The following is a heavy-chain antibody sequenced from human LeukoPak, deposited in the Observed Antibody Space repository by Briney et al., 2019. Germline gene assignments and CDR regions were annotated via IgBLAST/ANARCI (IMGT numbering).Heavy chain of an antibody. D-gene: IGHD2-2*01. Sequence: SETLSLTCAVYGGSFSSYYWSWIRQPPGKGLEWIGEINHSGSTNYNPSLKSRVTISVDTSKNQFSLKLSSVTAADTAVYYCARGVGYSGSTNCYYYYGMDVWGQGTTVTVSS. V-gene: IGHV4-34*01. CDR2: INHSGST. J-gene: IGHJ6*02. CDR3: ARGVGYSGSTNCYYYYGMDV. CDR1: GGSFSSYY.